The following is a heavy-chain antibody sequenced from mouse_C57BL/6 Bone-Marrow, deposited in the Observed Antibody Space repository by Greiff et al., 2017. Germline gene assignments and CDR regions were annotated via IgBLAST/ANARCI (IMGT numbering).Heavy chain of an antibody. CDR1: GYTFTSYW. D-gene: IGHD1-1*01. CDR3: ARWGYYYGSSSFAY. Sequence: VQLQQPGAELLKPGASVKLSCKASGYTFTSYWMHWVKQRPGQGLEWIGMIHPNSGSTNYNEKFKSKATLTVDKSSSTAYMQLSSLTSEDSAVYYCARWGYYYGSSSFAYWGQGTLVTVSA. V-gene: IGHV1-64*01. CDR2: IHPNSGST. J-gene: IGHJ3*01.